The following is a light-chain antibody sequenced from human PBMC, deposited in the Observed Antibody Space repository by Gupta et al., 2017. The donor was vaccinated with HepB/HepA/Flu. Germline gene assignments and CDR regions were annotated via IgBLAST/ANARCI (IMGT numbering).Light chain of an antibody. J-gene: IGLJ2*01. CDR2: RNN. V-gene: IGLV1-47*01. Sequence: QPVLTQPPSASATPGQTVTISCSGSSTNVETNYLDWYQQLPRTAPKHLIYRNNQRPSGVPDRFSGSKSGTSASLAISGLRSEEEADDYCASWDDSLSGPGVFGGGTKLTVL. CDR3: ASWDDSLSGPGV. CDR1: STNVETNY.